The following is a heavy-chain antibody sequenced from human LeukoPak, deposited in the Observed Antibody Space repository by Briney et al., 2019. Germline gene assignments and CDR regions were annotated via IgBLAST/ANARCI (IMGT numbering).Heavy chain of an antibody. J-gene: IGHJ4*02. CDR1: GGTFSSYA. D-gene: IGHD5-18*01. Sequence: EASVKVSCKASGGTFSSYAISWVRQAPGQGLEWMGGITPIFGTANYAQKFQGRVTITADKSTSTAYMELSSLRSEDTAVYYCAREGSGYSYGYGVVDYWGQGTLVTVSS. CDR2: ITPIFGTA. CDR3: AREGSGYSYGYGVVDY. V-gene: IGHV1-69*06.